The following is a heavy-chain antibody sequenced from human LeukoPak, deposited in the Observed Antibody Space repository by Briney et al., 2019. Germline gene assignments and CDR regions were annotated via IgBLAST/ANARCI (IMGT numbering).Heavy chain of an antibody. V-gene: IGHV4-39*07. D-gene: IGHD6-19*01. CDR1: GDSIDSPSYY. CDR3: ARERAGYTSGWSLDY. CDR2: IYYSGSA. Sequence: SETQSLTCSVSGDSIDSPSYYWGWIRQPPGKGLEWIGNIYYSGSAHYNPSLRSRVTISRDTSRNQFSLSLRSVTAADTAVYYCARERAGYTSGWSLDYWGPGTLVTVSS. J-gene: IGHJ4*02.